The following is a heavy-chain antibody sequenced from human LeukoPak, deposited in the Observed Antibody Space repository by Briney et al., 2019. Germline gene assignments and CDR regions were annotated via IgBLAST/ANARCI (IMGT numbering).Heavy chain of an antibody. D-gene: IGHD3-3*01. Sequence: GGSLRLSCAASGFTFSSSAMSWVRQAPGKGLEWVSAISGSGGSTYHADSVKGRFTISRGNSKNTLYLQMNSLRAEDTAVYYCAKRRTFGVVDYWGQGTLVTVSS. CDR3: AKRRTFGVVDY. V-gene: IGHV3-23*01. CDR2: ISGSGGST. J-gene: IGHJ4*02. CDR1: GFTFSSSA.